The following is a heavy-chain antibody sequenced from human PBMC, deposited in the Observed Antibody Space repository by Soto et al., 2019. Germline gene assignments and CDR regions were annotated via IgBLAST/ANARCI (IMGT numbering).Heavy chain of an antibody. CDR2: INPSGGTT. D-gene: IGHD2-15*01. Sequence: GASVKVSCKASGYTFTRYNVHWVRQAPGQGLEWMAIINPSGGTTYYVQKFEGRLTLTTDTSTSTVYMELSSLRSDDTAVYYCARVRGGGSEYFFDYWGQGTLVTVSS. CDR3: ARVRGGGSEYFFDY. J-gene: IGHJ4*02. CDR1: GYTFTRYN. V-gene: IGHV1-46*01.